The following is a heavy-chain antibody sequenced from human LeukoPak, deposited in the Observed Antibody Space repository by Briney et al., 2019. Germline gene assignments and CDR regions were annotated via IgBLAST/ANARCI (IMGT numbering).Heavy chain of an antibody. Sequence: ASVKVSCKASGYTLTSYGISWVRQAPGQGVECMGWISAYNGKTNYAQKLQGRVTMTTDTSTSRAYMELRSLRSHDTAVYYCARAGSAAAGTFSYWGQGTLLTVSS. CDR2: ISAYNGKT. V-gene: IGHV1-18*01. CDR3: ARAGSAAAGTFSY. CDR1: GYTLTSYG. D-gene: IGHD6-13*01. J-gene: IGHJ4*02.